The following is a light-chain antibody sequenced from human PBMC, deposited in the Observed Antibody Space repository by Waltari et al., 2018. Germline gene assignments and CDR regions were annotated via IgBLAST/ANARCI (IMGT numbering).Light chain of an antibody. CDR3: SSYTSNSTWV. V-gene: IGLV2-14*01. J-gene: IGLJ3*02. Sequence: QSALTQPASVSGSPGQSITISCTGTSSDVGGYNYASWYQQHPGKAPKLMIYEVNNRPSGVSNRFSGSKSGNTASLTVSGLQAEDEADYYCSSYTSNSTWVFGGGTKLTVL. CDR1: SSDVGGYNY. CDR2: EVN.